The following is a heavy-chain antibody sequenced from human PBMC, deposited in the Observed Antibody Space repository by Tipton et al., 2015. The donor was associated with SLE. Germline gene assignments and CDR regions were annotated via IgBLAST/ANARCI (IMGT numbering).Heavy chain of an antibody. V-gene: IGHV4-61*02. J-gene: IGHJ3*02. D-gene: IGHD3-10*01. Sequence: TLSLTCTVSGDSISSAVSYWNWIRQPAGKGLEWIGRFHTSGIANYNPSLKSRLTISGDTSKNLLSLKLSSVTAADTAVYYCARDPLGRGRSFDIWGQGTMVTVSS. CDR1: GDSISSAVSY. CDR2: FHTSGIA. CDR3: ARDPLGRGRSFDI.